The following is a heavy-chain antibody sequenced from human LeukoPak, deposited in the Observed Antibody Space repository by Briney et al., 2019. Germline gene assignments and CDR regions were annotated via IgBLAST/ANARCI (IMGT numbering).Heavy chain of an antibody. CDR1: GFTFSSYA. Sequence: PGRSLRLSCAASGFTFSSYAMHWVRQAPGKGLEWVAVISYDGSNKYYADSVKGRFTISRDNSKNTLYLQMNSLRAEDTAVYYCASDAVAGGDYWGQGTLVTVSS. D-gene: IGHD6-19*01. CDR3: ASDAVAGGDY. CDR2: ISYDGSNK. J-gene: IGHJ4*02. V-gene: IGHV3-30*04.